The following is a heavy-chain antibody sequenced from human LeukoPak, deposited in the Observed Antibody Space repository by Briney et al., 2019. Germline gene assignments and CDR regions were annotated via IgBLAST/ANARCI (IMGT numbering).Heavy chain of an antibody. D-gene: IGHD4-23*01. Sequence: GESLKISCKGSGYSFTNYWIVWVRQMPGKGLEWMGIIYPDDSDTRYSPSFQGQVTISADKSIGTSYLQWSSLKASDTAIYYCARRTNYGGNYYYAMDVWGQGTTVTVSS. CDR1: GYSFTNYW. J-gene: IGHJ6*02. CDR2: IYPDDSDT. V-gene: IGHV5-51*01. CDR3: ARRTNYGGNYYYAMDV.